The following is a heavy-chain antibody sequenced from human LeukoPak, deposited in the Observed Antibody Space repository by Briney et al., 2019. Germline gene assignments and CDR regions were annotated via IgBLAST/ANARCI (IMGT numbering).Heavy chain of an antibody. V-gene: IGHV1-2*02. CDR1: GYTFTGYC. J-gene: IGHJ3*02. Sequence: ASVKVSCKASGYTFTGYCMHWVRQAPGQGLEWMGWINPNSGGTNYAQKFQGRVTMTRDTSISTAYMELSRLRSDDTAVYYCASGRGRIQLWLLGAFDIWGQGTMVTVSS. CDR3: ASGRGRIQLWLLGAFDI. CDR2: INPNSGGT. D-gene: IGHD5-18*01.